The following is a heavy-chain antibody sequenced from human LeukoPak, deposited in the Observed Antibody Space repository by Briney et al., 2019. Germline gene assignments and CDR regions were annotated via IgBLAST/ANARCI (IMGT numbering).Heavy chain of an antibody. CDR3: AREKGYGSGSHDY. D-gene: IGHD3-10*01. CDR2: IYYSGST. CDR1: GGSVNSGDYY. J-gene: IGHJ4*02. V-gene: IGHV4-61*08. Sequence: PSETLSLTCTVSGGSVNSGDYYWSWIRQPPGKGLEWIGYIYYSGSTNYNPSLKSRITISLDTSKNQFSLKLSSVTAADTAVYYRAREKGYGSGSHDYWGQGTLVTVSS.